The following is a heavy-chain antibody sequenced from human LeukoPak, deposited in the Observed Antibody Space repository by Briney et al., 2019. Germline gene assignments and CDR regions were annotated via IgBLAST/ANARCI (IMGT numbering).Heavy chain of an antibody. D-gene: IGHD3-10*01. CDR2: IYYSGST. CDR1: GGSISSYY. CDR3: ARDVGSSDAFDI. V-gene: IGHV4-59*12. J-gene: IGHJ3*02. Sequence: SETLSLTCTVSGGSISSYYWSWIRQPPGKGLECIGYIYYSGSTNYNPSLKSRVTISADTSKNQFSLKLSSVTAADTAVYYCARDVGSSDAFDIWGQGTMVIVSS.